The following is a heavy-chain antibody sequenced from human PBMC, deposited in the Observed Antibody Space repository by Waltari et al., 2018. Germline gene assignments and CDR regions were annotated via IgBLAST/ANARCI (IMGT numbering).Heavy chain of an antibody. Sequence: EVQLVDSGGGLVQPGGSLRLSCVASGFTFSNYWMHWVRQAPGKGLEWCRRVAGKGMGLVLGSYIVRGHTDYADAVKGRFIISRDNAKNTLYLQMNSLRAEDTAVYYCAHLLVISTFDTSDMWGRGTMVTVSS. CDR2: SYIVRGHT. CDR1: GFTFSNYW. D-gene: IGHD3-22*01. CDR3: AHLLVISTFDTSDM. V-gene: IGHV3-74*01. J-gene: IGHJ3*02.